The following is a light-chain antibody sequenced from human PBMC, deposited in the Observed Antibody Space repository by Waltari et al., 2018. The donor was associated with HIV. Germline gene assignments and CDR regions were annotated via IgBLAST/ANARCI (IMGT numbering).Light chain of an antibody. J-gene: IGKJ2*01. V-gene: IGKV3-11*01. Sequence: EIVLTQSPATLSLSPGERATLSCRASQSVSSYLAWYQQKPGQAPRLLIYDASNRATGIPARFSGSGSGADLPPTLPSLEAEDFAVYYCQQRSNWPPYTFGQGTKLEIK. CDR2: DAS. CDR1: QSVSSY. CDR3: QQRSNWPPYT.